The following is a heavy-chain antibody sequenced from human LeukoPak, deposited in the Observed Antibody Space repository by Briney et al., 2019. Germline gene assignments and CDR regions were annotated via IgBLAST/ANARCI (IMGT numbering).Heavy chain of an antibody. CDR3: ASTDGFHI. CDR2: IYSSGST. Sequence: GGSLRLSCAASGFTVNSNYMSRVRQAPGKGLEWVSIIYSSGSTYYADSVKGRFTISRDNSKNTLYLQMNSLRAEDTAVYYCASTDGFHIWGQGTMVTVSS. CDR1: GFTVNSNY. V-gene: IGHV3-53*01. J-gene: IGHJ3*02.